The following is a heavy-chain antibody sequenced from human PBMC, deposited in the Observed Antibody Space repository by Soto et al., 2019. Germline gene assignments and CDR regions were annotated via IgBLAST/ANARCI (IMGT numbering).Heavy chain of an antibody. CDR2: IYYSGST. J-gene: IGHJ5*02. D-gene: IGHD4-17*01. CDR3: ARVGTTVKLMGYNWFDP. Sequence: SETLSLTCTVSGGSISSSSYYWGWIRQPPGKGLEWIGCIYYSGSTYYNPSLKSRVTISVDTSKNQFSLKLSSVTAADTAVYYCARVGTTVKLMGYNWFDPWGQGTLVTVSS. V-gene: IGHV4-39*07. CDR1: GGSISSSSYY.